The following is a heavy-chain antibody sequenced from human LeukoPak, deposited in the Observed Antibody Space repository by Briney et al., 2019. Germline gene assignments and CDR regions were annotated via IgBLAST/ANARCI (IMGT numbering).Heavy chain of an antibody. CDR3: ARVLNYYDSSGYYFSS. CDR2: ISYDGSNE. CDR1: GFTFSYYS. Sequence: SLRLSCAASGFTFSYYSMHWVRQAPGKGLEWVAVISYDGSNEYYADSVKGRFTISRDNSKNTLYLQMNSLRVEDTAVYYCARVLNYYDSSGYYFSSWGQGTLVTVSS. V-gene: IGHV3-30-3*01. J-gene: IGHJ4*02. D-gene: IGHD3-22*01.